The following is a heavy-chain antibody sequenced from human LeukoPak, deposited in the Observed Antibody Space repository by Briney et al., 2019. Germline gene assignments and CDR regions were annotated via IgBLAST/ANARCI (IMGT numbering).Heavy chain of an antibody. V-gene: IGHV3-9*01. Sequence: GGSLRLSCAASGFTFDDYAMHWVRQAPGKGLEWVSGISWNSGSIGYADSVKGRFTISRDNAKNSLYLQMNSLRAEDTALYYCAKDSAGGMDVWGQGTTVTVS. J-gene: IGHJ6*02. CDR1: GFTFDDYA. CDR2: ISWNSGSI. CDR3: AKDSAGGMDV.